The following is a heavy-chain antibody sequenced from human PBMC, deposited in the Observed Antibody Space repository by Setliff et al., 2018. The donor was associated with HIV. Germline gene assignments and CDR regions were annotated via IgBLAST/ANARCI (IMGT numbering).Heavy chain of an antibody. CDR3: TRRRGPMVRGVDPTPSYYFDY. J-gene: IGHJ4*02. CDR1: GGSISSSNW. D-gene: IGHD3-10*01. Sequence: PSETLSLTCAVSGGSISSSNWWSWVRQPPGKGLEWIGEIYHSRSTDYNPSLKSRVTTSVDTSKNQFSLRLSSVTAGDTAVYYCTRRRGPMVRGVDPTPSYYFDYWGQGTLVTVSS. V-gene: IGHV4-4*02. CDR2: IYHSRST.